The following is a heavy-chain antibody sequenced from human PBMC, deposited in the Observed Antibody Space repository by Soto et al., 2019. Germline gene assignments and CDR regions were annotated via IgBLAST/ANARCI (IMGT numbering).Heavy chain of an antibody. CDR2: IIPILGIA. V-gene: IGHV1-69*02. D-gene: IGHD2-15*01. CDR3: AGSGYCSGGSCYSEYWFDP. J-gene: IGHJ5*02. CDR1: GGTFSSYT. Sequence: SVKVSCTASGGTFSSYTISWVRQAPGQGLEWMGRIIPILGIANYAQKFQGRVTITADKSTSTAYMELSSLRSEDTAVYYCAGSGYCSGGSCYSEYWFDPWGQGTLVTVSS.